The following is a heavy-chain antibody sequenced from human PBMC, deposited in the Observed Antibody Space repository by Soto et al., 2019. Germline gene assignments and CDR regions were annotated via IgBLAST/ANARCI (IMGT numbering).Heavy chain of an antibody. CDR2: ISWNDDN. D-gene: IGHD3-10*01. CDR3: AHARLLWVGGYFDY. V-gene: IGHV2-5*01. J-gene: IGHJ4*02. CDR1: GFSLATHGVG. Sequence: QVTLKESGPTLVKPTESLTLTCTFSGFSLATHGVGVGWIRQPPGEALEWLAVISWNDDNRYSPSLRSRITTAKDTSQNQVVLTMANMDPVDTATYYCAHARLLWVGGYFDYWGQGILVTVS.